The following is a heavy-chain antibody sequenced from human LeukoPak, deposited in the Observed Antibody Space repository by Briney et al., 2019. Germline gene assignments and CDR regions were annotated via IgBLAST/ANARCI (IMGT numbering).Heavy chain of an antibody. CDR2: ISGSGAII. J-gene: IGHJ4*02. CDR1: GFTFSAYA. Sequence: PGGSLRLSCAASGFTFSAYAVSWVRQAPGKGLEWVSGISGSGAIIYYADSVKGRFTISRDNSKNALYLQMNSLRAEDTAVYYCARTGSSWYDYWGQGTLVTVSS. V-gene: IGHV3-23*01. D-gene: IGHD6-13*01. CDR3: ARTGSSWYDY.